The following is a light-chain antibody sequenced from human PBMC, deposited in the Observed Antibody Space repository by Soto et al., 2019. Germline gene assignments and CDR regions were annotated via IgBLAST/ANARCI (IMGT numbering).Light chain of an antibody. Sequence: EIVLTQSPGTLSLSPGERATLSCRASQSVSSSYLAWYQQKPGQAPRLLIYGASSRATGIPDRFSGSGSGTDFTLTISRLDPEDFAVYYCQQYGNSRWTFGQGTKVEIK. CDR1: QSVSSSY. V-gene: IGKV3-20*01. J-gene: IGKJ1*01. CDR2: GAS. CDR3: QQYGNSRWT.